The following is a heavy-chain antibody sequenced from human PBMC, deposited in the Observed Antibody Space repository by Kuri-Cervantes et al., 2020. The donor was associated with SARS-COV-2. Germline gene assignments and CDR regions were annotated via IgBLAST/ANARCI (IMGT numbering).Heavy chain of an antibody. J-gene: IGHJ4*02. V-gene: IGHV4-31*03. CDR3: ARDSLWFGGYVGSFDY. Sequence: LRLSCTVSGGSISSYYWSWIRQHPGKGLEWIGYIYYSGSTYYNPSLKSRVTISVDTSKNQFSLKLSSVTAADTAVYYCARDSLWFGGYVGSFDYWGQGTLVTVSS. D-gene: IGHD3-10*01. CDR1: GGSISSYY. CDR2: IYYSGST.